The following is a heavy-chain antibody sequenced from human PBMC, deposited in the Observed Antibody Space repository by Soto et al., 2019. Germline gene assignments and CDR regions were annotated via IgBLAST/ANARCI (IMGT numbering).Heavy chain of an antibody. Sequence: GGSLRLSCAASGFTFSSYEMNWVRQAPGKGLEWVSYISSSGSTIYYADSVKGRFTISRDNAKNSLYLQMNSLRAEDTAVYYCARLPGGTAPRPAYWGQGXPVTVYS. V-gene: IGHV3-48*03. CDR1: GFTFSSYE. CDR2: ISSSGSTI. CDR3: ARLPGGTAPRPAY. D-gene: IGHD6-6*01. J-gene: IGHJ4*02.